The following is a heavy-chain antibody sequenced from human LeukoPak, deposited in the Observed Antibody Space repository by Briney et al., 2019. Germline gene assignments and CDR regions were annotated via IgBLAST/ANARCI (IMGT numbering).Heavy chain of an antibody. D-gene: IGHD3-10*01. J-gene: IGHJ6*02. CDR1: GGTFSSYA. V-gene: IGHV1-69*04. Sequence: GASVKVSCKASGGTFSSYAISWVRQAPGQGLEWMGRIIPILGIANYAQKFQGRVTIPADKSTSTAYMELSSLRSEDTAVYYCAILMVDGMDFWGQGTTVTVSS. CDR3: AILMVDGMDF. CDR2: IIPILGIA.